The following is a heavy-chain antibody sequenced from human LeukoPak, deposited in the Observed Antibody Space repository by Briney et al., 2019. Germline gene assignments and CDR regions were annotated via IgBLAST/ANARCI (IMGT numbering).Heavy chain of an antibody. J-gene: IGHJ4*02. CDR1: GYSFTSYW. CDR3: ARPPYCSGGSCYSPIDY. Sequence: GESLKISCKGSGYSFTSYWIGWVRQMPGKGLEWMGIIYPGDSDTRYSPSFQGQVTISADKPISTAYLQWSSLKASDTATYYCARPPYCSGGSCYSPIDYWGQGTLVTVSS. CDR2: IYPGDSDT. D-gene: IGHD2-15*01. V-gene: IGHV5-51*01.